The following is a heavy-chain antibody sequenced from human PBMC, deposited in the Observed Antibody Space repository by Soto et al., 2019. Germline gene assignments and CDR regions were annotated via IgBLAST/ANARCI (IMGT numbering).Heavy chain of an antibody. J-gene: IGHJ6*02. V-gene: IGHV3-23*01. CDR3: AKGNVDIVATILSGPSSYGMDV. CDR2: ISGSGGST. Sequence: GGSLRLSCAASGFTFSSYAMSWVRQAPGKGLEWVSAISGSGGSTYYADSVKGRFTISRDNSKNTLYLQMNSLRAEDTAVYYCAKGNVDIVATILSGPSSYGMDVWGQGTTVTVSS. D-gene: IGHD5-12*01. CDR1: GFTFSSYA.